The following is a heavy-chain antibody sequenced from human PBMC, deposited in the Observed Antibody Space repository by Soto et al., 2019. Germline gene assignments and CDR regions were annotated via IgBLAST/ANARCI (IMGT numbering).Heavy chain of an antibody. V-gene: IGHV3-30*03. CDR2: ISYDGSNK. CDR3: ARGDIVVVPAAKGYYYYGMDV. Sequence: QVQLVESGGGVVQPGRSLRLSCAASGFTFSSYGMHWVRQAPGKGLEWVAVISYDGSNKYYADSVKGRFTIFRDNSKNTLYLQMNSLRAEDTAVYYCARGDIVVVPAAKGYYYYGMDVWGQGTTVTVSS. J-gene: IGHJ6*02. CDR1: GFTFSSYG. D-gene: IGHD2-2*01.